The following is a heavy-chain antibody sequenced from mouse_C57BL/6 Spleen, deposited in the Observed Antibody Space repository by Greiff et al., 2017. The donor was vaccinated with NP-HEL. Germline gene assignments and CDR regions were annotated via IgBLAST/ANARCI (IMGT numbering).Heavy chain of an antibody. V-gene: IGHV1-15*01. CDR2: IDPETGGT. CDR1: GYTFTDYE. J-gene: IGHJ2*01. Sequence: VQRVESGAELVRPGASVTLSCKASGYTFTDYEMHWVKQTPVHGLEWIGAIDPETGGTAYNQKFKGKAILTADKSSSTAYMELRSLTSEDSAVYYCTSEVWGQGTTLTVSS. CDR3: TSEV.